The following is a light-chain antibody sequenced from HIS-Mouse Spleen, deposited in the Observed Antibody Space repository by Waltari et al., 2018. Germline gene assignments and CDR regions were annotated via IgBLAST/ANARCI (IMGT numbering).Light chain of an antibody. CDR1: ALPKKY. V-gene: IGLV3-10*01. J-gene: IGLJ2*01. CDR2: EDS. Sequence: SYELTQPPSVSVSPGQTARITGSGDALPKKYAYSYQQKSGPAPVLVIYEDSKRPSGIPERFSGSSSGTMATLTISGAQVEDEADYYCYSTDSSGNHRVFGGGTKLTVL. CDR3: YSTDSSGNHRV.